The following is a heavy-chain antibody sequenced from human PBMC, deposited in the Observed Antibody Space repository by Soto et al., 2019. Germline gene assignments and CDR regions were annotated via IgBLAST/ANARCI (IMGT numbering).Heavy chain of an antibody. J-gene: IGHJ4*02. CDR2: INHSGST. CDR1: GGSFSGYY. V-gene: IGHV4-34*01. Sequence: QVQLQQWGAGLLKPSETLSLTCAVYGGSFSGYYWSWIRQPPGKGLEWIGEINHSGSTNYNPSLKSRVTISVDTSKNQFSLKLSSVTAADTAVYYCASQATVAGRDYWGQGTLVTVSS. D-gene: IGHD6-19*01. CDR3: ASQATVAGRDY.